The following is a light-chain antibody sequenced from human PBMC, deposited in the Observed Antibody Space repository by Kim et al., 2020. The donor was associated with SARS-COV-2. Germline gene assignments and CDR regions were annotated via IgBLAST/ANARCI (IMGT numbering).Light chain of an antibody. CDR1: KLGDKY. CDR3: QAWDSSTYV. Sequence: SYELTQPPSVSVSPGQTASITCSGDKLGDKYTHWYQQKPGQSPVLVIYQDTKRPSGIPERFSGSNSGNRATLTISGTQAMDEADYYCQAWDSSTYVFGTG. V-gene: IGLV3-1*01. J-gene: IGLJ1*01. CDR2: QDT.